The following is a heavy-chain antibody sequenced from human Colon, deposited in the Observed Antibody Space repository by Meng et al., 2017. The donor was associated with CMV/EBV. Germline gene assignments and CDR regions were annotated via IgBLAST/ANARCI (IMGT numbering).Heavy chain of an antibody. D-gene: IGHD3-3*01. CDR1: NYTFTNYG. CDR3: ARGSSSTMFGDYYYGMDV. Sequence: ASVKVSCKGSNYTFTNYGIAWVRQAPGQGLEWMGWISAYNGKTKYEEKRQDRVTMTTDTSTSTAYMELRTLRSDDTAVYYCARGSSSTMFGDYYYGMDVWGQGTTVTVSS. J-gene: IGHJ6*02. V-gene: IGHV1-18*01. CDR2: ISAYNGKT.